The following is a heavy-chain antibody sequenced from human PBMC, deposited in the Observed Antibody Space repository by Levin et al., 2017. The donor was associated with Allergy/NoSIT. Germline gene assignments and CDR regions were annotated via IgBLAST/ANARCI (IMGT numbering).Heavy chain of an antibody. CDR3: AKDSEAAQSIQPLDF. J-gene: IGHJ4*02. CDR1: GFIFSNYG. CDR2: ISYDGSIK. V-gene: IGHV3-30*18. Sequence: SCAASGFIFSNYGIHWVRQAPGKGLEWVAVISYDGSIKNYADSVKGRFTISRDNSQNTLYLQMNSLRVEDTAVYYCAKDSEAAQSIQPLDFWGQGTLVTVSS. D-gene: IGHD5-18*01.